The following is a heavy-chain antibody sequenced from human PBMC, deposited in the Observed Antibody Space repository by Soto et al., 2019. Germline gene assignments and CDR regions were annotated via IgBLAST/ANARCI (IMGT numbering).Heavy chain of an antibody. CDR3: ARGAMANFDY. Sequence: SVKVSCKASGGTFCSQGIAWVRQAPGQGLEWMGGFIAMLGTPTYAKKVQGRATISADESLTSSYLELRSLRSEDTGVYFCARGAMANFDYWGQGTVVTVSS. CDR2: FIAMLGTP. D-gene: IGHD5-18*01. V-gene: IGHV1-69*13. CDR1: GGTFCSQG. J-gene: IGHJ4*02.